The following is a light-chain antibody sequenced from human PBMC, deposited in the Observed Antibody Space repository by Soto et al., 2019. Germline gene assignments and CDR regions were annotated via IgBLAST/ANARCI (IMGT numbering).Light chain of an antibody. Sequence: QSALTQPASVSGSPGQSITISCTGTSSDVGGYNDVSWYQHHPGKAPKLMIYDVSNRPSGVANRFSGSKSGNTDSLTISGLQAEDEADYYCSSYTSSSTLVYVFGTGTKLTVL. J-gene: IGLJ1*01. V-gene: IGLV2-14*03. CDR2: DVS. CDR1: SSDVGGYND. CDR3: SSYTSSSTLVYV.